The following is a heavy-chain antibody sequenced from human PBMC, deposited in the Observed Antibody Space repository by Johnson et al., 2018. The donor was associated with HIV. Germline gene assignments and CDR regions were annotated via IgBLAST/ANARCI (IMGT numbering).Heavy chain of an antibody. V-gene: IGHV3-30*02. CDR1: GFTFSSYG. J-gene: IGHJ3*02. CDR2: IRYDGSNQ. Sequence: QVQLVESGGGVVQPGGSLRLSCAASGFTFSSYGMHWVRQAPGKGLEWVAFIRYDGSNQYYADSVTGRFTISRDNSKNTLYLQMNSLRAEDTAVYYCAKDSSVLLCFDIWGQGTMVTVSS. D-gene: IGHD3-10*01. CDR3: AKDSSVLLCFDI.